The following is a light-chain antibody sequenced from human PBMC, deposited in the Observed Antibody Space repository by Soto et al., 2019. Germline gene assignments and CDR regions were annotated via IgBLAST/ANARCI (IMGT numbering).Light chain of an antibody. J-gene: IGKJ1*01. CDR1: QFVGNK. CDR3: QQYNIWPPWT. CDR2: FAS. Sequence: EIVMTQSPATLSVSPGEGATLSCRASQFVGNKLAWFQQRPGQAPRLLIYFASTRATGVPARFCGSGSGTEFTLTISSLQSEDFAVYYCQQYNIWPPWTFGQGTKVEI. V-gene: IGKV3-15*01.